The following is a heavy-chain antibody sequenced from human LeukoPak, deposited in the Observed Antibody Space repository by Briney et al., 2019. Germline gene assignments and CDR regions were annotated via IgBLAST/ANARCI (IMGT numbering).Heavy chain of an antibody. CDR2: IRFDGSTK. Sequence: GGSLRLSCATSGFTFSNYGMHWVRQAPGKGLEWVAFIRFDGSTKYYADSVKGRFTISRDNAKNSLYLQMNSLRAEDTAVYYCAREFPYYYDTSGYYVDYWGQGTLVTVSS. D-gene: IGHD3-22*01. CDR1: GFTFSNYG. CDR3: AREFPYYYDTSGYYVDY. J-gene: IGHJ4*02. V-gene: IGHV3-30*02.